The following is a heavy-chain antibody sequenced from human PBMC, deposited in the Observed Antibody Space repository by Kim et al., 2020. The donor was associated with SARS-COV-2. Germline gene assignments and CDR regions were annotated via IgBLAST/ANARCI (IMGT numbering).Heavy chain of an antibody. CDR1: GGSISSGGYS. CDR3: ARDSVVSGVDP. V-gene: IGHV4-30-2*01. CDR2: IYHSGST. Sequence: SETLSLTCAVSGGSISSGGYSWSWIRQPPGKGLEWIGYIYHSGSTYYNPSLKSRVTISVDRSKNQFSLKLSSVTAADTAVYYCARDSVVSGVDPWGQGTLVTVSS. J-gene: IGHJ5*02. D-gene: IGHD3-10*01.